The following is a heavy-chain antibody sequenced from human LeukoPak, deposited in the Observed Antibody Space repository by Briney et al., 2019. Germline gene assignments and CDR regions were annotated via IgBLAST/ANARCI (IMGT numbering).Heavy chain of an antibody. V-gene: IGHV3-21*01. D-gene: IGHD5-18*01. CDR1: GFTFSIYS. CDR2: ISSSSSYI. J-gene: IGHJ4*02. CDR3: ARDLGGYSYALDY. Sequence: PGGSLRLSCAASGFTFSIYSMNWVRQAPGKGLEWVSSISSSSSYIYYADSVKGRFTISRDNAKNSLYLQMNSLRAEDTAVYYCARDLGGYSYALDYWGQGTLVTVSS.